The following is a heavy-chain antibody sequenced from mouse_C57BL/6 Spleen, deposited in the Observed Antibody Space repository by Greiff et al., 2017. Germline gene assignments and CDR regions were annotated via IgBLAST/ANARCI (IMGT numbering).Heavy chain of an antibody. CDR2: IDPETGGT. Sequence: VKLVESGAELVRPGASVTLSCKASGYTFTDYEMHWVKQTPVHGLEWIGAIDPETGGTAYNQKFKGKAILTADKSSSTAYMELRSLTSEDSAVYYFTRWGTTVVPYYFDYWGQGTTLTVSS. CDR3: TRWGTTVVPYYFDY. CDR1: GYTFTDYE. D-gene: IGHD1-1*01. J-gene: IGHJ2*01. V-gene: IGHV1-15*01.